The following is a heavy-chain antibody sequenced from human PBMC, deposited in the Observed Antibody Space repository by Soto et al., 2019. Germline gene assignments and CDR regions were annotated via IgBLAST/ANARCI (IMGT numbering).Heavy chain of an antibody. D-gene: IGHD6-19*01. Sequence: EVQLLESGGGLVQPGGSLRLSCAASGFTFRNYAMNWVRQAPGKGLEWVAEMSGSGTTTLYADSVKDRFTISRDNSNKTVFLQMNSLRADDTAVYYCAKRRGSGWFCFDFWAQGTLVTVSS. V-gene: IGHV3-23*01. CDR3: AKRRGSGWFCFDF. J-gene: IGHJ4*02. CDR1: GFTFRNYA. CDR2: MSGSGTTT.